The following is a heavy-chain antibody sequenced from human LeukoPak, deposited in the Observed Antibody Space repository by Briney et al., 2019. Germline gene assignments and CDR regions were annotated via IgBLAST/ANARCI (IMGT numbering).Heavy chain of an antibody. J-gene: IGHJ4*02. V-gene: IGHV3-7*01. CDR2: IKDNGRGE. CDR3: ARDASRGWDN. D-gene: IGHD6-19*01. Sequence: PGGSLRLSCSASGFTFSASWMTWVRQAPGKGLEWVANIKDNGRGEYYVDSVKGRFTVSRDNAKNSVYLQVNSLRAEDTAVYYCARDASRGWDNWGQGTLVTVSS. CDR1: GFTFSASW.